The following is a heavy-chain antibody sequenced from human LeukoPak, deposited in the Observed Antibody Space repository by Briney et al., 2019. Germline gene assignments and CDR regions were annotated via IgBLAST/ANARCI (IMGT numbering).Heavy chain of an antibody. CDR1: GGSFSGYY. D-gene: IGHD6-13*01. CDR2: INHSGST. CDR3: ARGYSSSWSRLDY. V-gene: IGHV4-34*01. Sequence: SETLSLTCAVYGGSFSGYYWSWIRQPPGKGLEWTGEINHSGSTNYNPSLKSRVTISVDTSKNQFSLKLSSVTAADTAVYYCARGYSSSWSRLDYWGQGTLVTVSS. J-gene: IGHJ4*02.